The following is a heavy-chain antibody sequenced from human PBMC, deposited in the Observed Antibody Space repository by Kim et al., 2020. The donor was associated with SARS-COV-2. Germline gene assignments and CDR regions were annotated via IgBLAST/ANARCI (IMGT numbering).Heavy chain of an antibody. Sequence: GGSLRLSCAASGFTFSSYWMHWVRQAPGKGLVWVSRINSDGSSTSYADSVKGRFTISRDNAKNTLYLQMNSLRAEDTAVYYYAREGGRQWRTKNPNWFDPWGQGTLVTVSS. J-gene: IGHJ5*02. D-gene: IGHD6-19*01. CDR3: AREGGRQWRTKNPNWFDP. CDR1: GFTFSSYW. CDR2: INSDGSST. V-gene: IGHV3-74*01.